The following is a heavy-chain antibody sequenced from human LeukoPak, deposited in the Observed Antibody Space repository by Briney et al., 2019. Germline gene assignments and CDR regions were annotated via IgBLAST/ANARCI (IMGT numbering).Heavy chain of an antibody. CDR1: GFTVSSNY. Sequence: GGSLRLSCAASGFTVSSNYMSWVRQAPGKGLEWVSVIYSGGSTYYADSVKGRFTISRDNAKNSLYLQMNSLRAEDTAVYYCARDRGFCTGGSCPTYPDYWGQGTLVTVSS. J-gene: IGHJ4*02. V-gene: IGHV3-66*01. CDR3: ARDRGFCTGGSCPTYPDY. CDR2: IYSGGST. D-gene: IGHD2-15*01.